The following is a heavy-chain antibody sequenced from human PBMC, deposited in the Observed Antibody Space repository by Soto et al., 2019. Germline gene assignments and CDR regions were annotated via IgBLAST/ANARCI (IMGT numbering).Heavy chain of an antibody. V-gene: IGHV1-69*13. J-gene: IGHJ6*02. D-gene: IGHD3-9*01. CDR3: ASGVYYDILTGYYLWPPHQRYYYYGMDV. CDR1: GGTFSSYA. CDR2: IIPIFGTS. Sequence: GASVKVSCKASGGTFSSYAISWVRKAPGQGLEWKGGIIPIFGTSTFVQKFQGRVTITADESTSTAYMELSSLRSEDTAVYYCASGVYYDILTGYYLWPPHQRYYYYGMDVWGQGTTVTVSS.